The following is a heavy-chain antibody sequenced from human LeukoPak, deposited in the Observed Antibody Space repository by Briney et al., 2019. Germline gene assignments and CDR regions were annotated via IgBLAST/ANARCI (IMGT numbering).Heavy chain of an antibody. CDR1: GFTFSSNW. D-gene: IGHD6-19*01. CDR3: AKLQDSSGWYLPEDAFDI. V-gene: IGHV3-23*01. CDR2: ISGSGGST. Sequence: GGSLRLSCAASGFTFSSNWMHWVRQAPRKGLEWVSAISGSGGSTYYADSVKGRFTISRDNSKNTLYLQMNSLRAEDTAVYYCAKLQDSSGWYLPEDAFDIWGQGTMVTVSS. J-gene: IGHJ3*02.